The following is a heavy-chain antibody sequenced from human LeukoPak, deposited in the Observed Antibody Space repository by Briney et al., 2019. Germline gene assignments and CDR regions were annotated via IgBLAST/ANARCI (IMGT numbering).Heavy chain of an antibody. V-gene: IGHV1-2*02. CDR1: GHTFTDYY. D-gene: IGHD2-2*01. CDR2: INPGSGGT. J-gene: IGHJ4*02. Sequence: ASVKVSCKPSGHTFTDYYIHWVRQAPGPGLEWMGWINPGSGGTKYAQNFQGRVTMTRDTSISAAYMELRRLTFDDTAVYYCARGHAYCSSTSCHPFDYWGQGTLVTVSS. CDR3: ARGHAYCSSTSCHPFDY.